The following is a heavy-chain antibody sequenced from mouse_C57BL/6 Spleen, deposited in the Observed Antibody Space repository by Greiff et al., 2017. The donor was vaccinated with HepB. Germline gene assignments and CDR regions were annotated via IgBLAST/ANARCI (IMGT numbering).Heavy chain of an antibody. D-gene: IGHD2-3*01. CDR1: GYTFTSYW. Sequence: QVQLQQPGAELVKPGASVKLSCKASGYTFTSYWMQWVKQRPGQGLEWIGEIDPSDSYTNYNQKFKGKATLTVDTSSSTAYMQLSSLTSEDSAVYYCARGDGYRRYFDYGGQGTTLTVSS. CDR2: IDPSDSYT. J-gene: IGHJ2*01. V-gene: IGHV1-50*01. CDR3: ARGDGYRRYFDY.